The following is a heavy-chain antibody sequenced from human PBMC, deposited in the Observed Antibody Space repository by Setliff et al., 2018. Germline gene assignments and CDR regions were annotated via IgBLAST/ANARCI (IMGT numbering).Heavy chain of an antibody. CDR3: ARHLCSSGYCYATTFDY. V-gene: IGHV4-61*02. J-gene: IGHJ4*02. D-gene: IGHD3-22*01. CDR2: IYTSGST. CDR1: GGSISSVSYY. Sequence: PSETLSLTCTVSGGSISSVSYYWSWSRQPAGKGLEWIGRIYTSGSTNYNPSLTSRVTISVDTSKNQFSLKLSSVTAADTAVYYCARHLCSSGYCYATTFDYWGQGTMVTVSS.